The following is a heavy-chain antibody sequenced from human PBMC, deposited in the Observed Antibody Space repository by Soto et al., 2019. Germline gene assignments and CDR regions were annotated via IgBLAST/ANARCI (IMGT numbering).Heavy chain of an antibody. D-gene: IGHD2-8*02. CDR1: GFTVSTYD. CDR3: TGEVASGY. J-gene: IGHJ4*02. Sequence: QVQLVESGGGVVQPGRSLRLSSAVSGFTVSTYDMHWVRQAPGKGLEWVAVISRDGGTKYYADSVKGRFTISRDNSRNTLFLEMNSLRGDDMAVYYCTGEVASGYWGQGTLVTVSS. V-gene: IGHV3-30*03. CDR2: ISRDGGTK.